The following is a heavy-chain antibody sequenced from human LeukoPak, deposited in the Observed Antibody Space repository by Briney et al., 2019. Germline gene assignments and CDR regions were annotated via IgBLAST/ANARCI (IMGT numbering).Heavy chain of an antibody. CDR2: ISWNSGSI. CDR1: GFTFDDYA. CDR3: AKDDYGDYGGAFDY. D-gene: IGHD4-17*01. J-gene: IGHJ4*02. V-gene: IGHV3-9*01. Sequence: PGRSLRLSCAASGFTFDDYAMHWVRQAPGKGLEWVSGISWNSGSIGYADSVKGRFTISGDNAKNSLYLQMNSLRAEDTALYYCAKDDYGDYGGAFDYWGQGTLVTVSS.